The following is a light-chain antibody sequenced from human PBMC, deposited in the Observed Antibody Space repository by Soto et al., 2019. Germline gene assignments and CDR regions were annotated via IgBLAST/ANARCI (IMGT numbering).Light chain of an antibody. CDR2: DTS. CDR1: QTVSRN. CDR3: QQYGSSPVT. Sequence: EVVMTQSPATLSVSPGEIATLSCRASQTVSRNLAWYQQRPGQAPRLLIYDTSTRATGIPDRFSGSGSGTDFTLAISRLEPEDFAVYYCQQYGSSPVTFGQGTRLEIK. V-gene: IGKV3-20*01. J-gene: IGKJ5*01.